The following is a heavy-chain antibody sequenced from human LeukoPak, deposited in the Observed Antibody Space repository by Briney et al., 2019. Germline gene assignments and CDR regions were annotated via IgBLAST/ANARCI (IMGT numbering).Heavy chain of an antibody. CDR3: ARGEGYGSGTVHFDY. CDR2: VYHSGAT. J-gene: IGHJ4*02. CDR1: GGSISSSNW. V-gene: IGHV4-4*02. D-gene: IGHD3-10*01. Sequence: TSETLPLTCTVSGGSISSSNWWSWVRQPPGKGLEWIGEVYHSGATNYSPSLRSRVTISADRSTNQFSLRLNSVTAADTAVFYCARGEGYGSGTVHFDYWGRGILVTVSS.